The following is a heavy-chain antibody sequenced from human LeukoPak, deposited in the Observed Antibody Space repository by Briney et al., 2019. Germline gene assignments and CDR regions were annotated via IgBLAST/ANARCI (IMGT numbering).Heavy chain of an antibody. CDR3: ARGNNRSYENWFDP. J-gene: IGHJ5*02. D-gene: IGHD1-26*01. CDR2: MNPNSGNT. Sequence: GASVKVSCKASGYTFTSYDTNWVRQATGQGLEWMGWMNPNSGNTGYAQKFQGRVTMTRNTSISTVYMDLNSLRSEDTAVYYCARGNNRSYENWFDPWGQGTLVTVSS. V-gene: IGHV1-8*01. CDR1: GYTFTSYD.